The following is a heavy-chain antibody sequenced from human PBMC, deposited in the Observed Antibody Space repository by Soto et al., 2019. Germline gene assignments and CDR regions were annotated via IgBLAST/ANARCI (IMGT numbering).Heavy chain of an antibody. CDR2: IIPILGTP. CDR1: GDTFSTYS. Sequence: QVQLVQSGAEVKKPGSSVKVSCKVSGDTFSTYSISWVRQAPGQGLEWLGGIIPILGTPSYAQRFQDRVTITADKSTSTAYMELSSLRSEDTAMYYCARERSRYDRSGYYRPDYWGQGTLVTVSS. D-gene: IGHD3-22*01. V-gene: IGHV1-69*06. J-gene: IGHJ4*02. CDR3: ARERSRYDRSGYYRPDY.